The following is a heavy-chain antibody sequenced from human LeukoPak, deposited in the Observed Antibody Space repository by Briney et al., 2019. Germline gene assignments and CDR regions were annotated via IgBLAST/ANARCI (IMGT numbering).Heavy chain of an antibody. J-gene: IGHJ6*02. Sequence: GGSLRLSCAASGFTFSSYAMHWVRQAPGKGLEWVSGISWNSGSIGYADSVKGRFTISRDNAKNSLYLQMNSLRAEDTALYYCAKDINSPARYFDGVGGRYYGMDVWGQGATVTVSS. V-gene: IGHV3-9*01. CDR1: GFTFSSYA. D-gene: IGHD3-9*01. CDR2: ISWNSGSI. CDR3: AKDINSPARYFDGVGGRYYGMDV.